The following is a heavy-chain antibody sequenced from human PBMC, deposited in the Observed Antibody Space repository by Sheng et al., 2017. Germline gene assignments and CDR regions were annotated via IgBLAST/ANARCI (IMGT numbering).Heavy chain of an antibody. D-gene: IGHD2-2*01. CDR1: GYTFSGYY. CDR2: INPNSGGT. Sequence: QVQLVQSGAEVQKPGASVKVSCKASGYTFSGYYMHWVRQAPGQGLEWMGWINPNSGGTNYAQKFQGRVTMTRDTFISTAYMELSRLTSDDTAVYYCAREGIVVVPPAISPTDAFDIWG. CDR3: AREGIVVVPPAISPTDAFDI. J-gene: IGHJ3*02. V-gene: IGHV1-2*02.